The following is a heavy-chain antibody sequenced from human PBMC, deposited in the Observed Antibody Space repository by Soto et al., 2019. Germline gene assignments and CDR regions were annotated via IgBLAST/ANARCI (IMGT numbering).Heavy chain of an antibody. J-gene: IGHJ4*02. V-gene: IGHV3-53*01. CDR1: GFTVSNNY. CDR2: IYSGGST. D-gene: IGHD2-15*01. Sequence: GGSLRLSCSASGFTVSNNYMSWVRQAPGKGLEWVSVIYSGGSTYYADSVKGRFSISRDNSKNTLFLQMDSLRAEDTAVYYCARGKLPAATTYFDFWGQGTLVTVSS. CDR3: ARGKLPAATTYFDF.